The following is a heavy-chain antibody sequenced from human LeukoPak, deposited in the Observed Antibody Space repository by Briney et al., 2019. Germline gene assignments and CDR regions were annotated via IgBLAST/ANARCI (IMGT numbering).Heavy chain of an antibody. CDR1: GFTFSSYG. CDR3: AKGSGVSDAFDI. V-gene: IGHV3-30*02. Sequence: SGGSLRLSCAASGFTFSSYGLHWVRQAPGKGLEWVAFIPYDGNYKYYADSVKGRFTISRDNSKNTLYLQMNSLRAEDTAVYYCAKGSGVSDAFDIWGQGTMVTVSS. CDR2: IPYDGNYK. J-gene: IGHJ3*02. D-gene: IGHD2-8*01.